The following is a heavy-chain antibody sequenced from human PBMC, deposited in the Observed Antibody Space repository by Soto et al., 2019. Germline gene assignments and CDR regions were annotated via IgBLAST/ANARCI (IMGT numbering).Heavy chain of an antibody. CDR3: ARGPSGDKVDY. CDR2: IYYSGST. D-gene: IGHD7-27*01. Sequence: SETLSLTCTVSGGSISSSSYYWGWIRQPPGKGLEWIGSIYYSGSTYYNPSLKSRVTISVDTSKNQFSLQLRSVSAADTAVYYCARGPSGDKVDYWGQGTLVTVS. CDR1: GGSISSSSYY. V-gene: IGHV4-39*01. J-gene: IGHJ4*02.